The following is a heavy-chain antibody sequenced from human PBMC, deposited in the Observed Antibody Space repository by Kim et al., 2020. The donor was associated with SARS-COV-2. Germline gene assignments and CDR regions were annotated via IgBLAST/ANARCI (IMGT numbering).Heavy chain of an antibody. J-gene: IGHJ3*02. V-gene: IGHV3-53*01. CDR1: GFTVSSNY. CDR3: VTGIRRITMIVAGPSPAFDI. CDR2: IYSGGST. D-gene: IGHD3-22*01. Sequence: GGSLRLSCAASGFTVSSNYMSWVRQAPGKGLEWVSVIYSGGSTYYADSVKGRFTISRDNSKNTLYLQMNSLRAEDTAVYYCVTGIRRITMIVAGPSPAFDIWGQGTMVTVSS.